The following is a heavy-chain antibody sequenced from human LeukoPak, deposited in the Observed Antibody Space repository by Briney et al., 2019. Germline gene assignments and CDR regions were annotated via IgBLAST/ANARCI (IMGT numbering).Heavy chain of an antibody. D-gene: IGHD3-10*01. J-gene: IGHJ4*02. CDR3: AKHTYYYGSGTHLDY. CDR2: IRAGGGST. V-gene: IGHV3-23*01. Sequence: PGRSLRLAWAAAGFTFSNYGMSWVRQAAGKGLEWGSTIRAGGGSTYYAASVTCRFTISRDNSKSTLYLQMTSLRAEDTAVYYCAKHTYYYGSGTHLDYWGQGTLVTVSS. CDR1: GFTFSNYG.